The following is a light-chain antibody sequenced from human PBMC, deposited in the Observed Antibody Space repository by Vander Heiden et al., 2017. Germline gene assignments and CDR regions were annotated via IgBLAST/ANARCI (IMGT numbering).Light chain of an antibody. Sequence: QSLLTQPPSASGTPGQRGTISCSGSNGNSGRNTVNWYHQLPGTAPKVLIYDNNQRRSGIPHRCSGSKSGTSAALSTSVLQSEDEADYYCAAWDDSRSGWVFGGGTKLTVL. V-gene: IGLV1-44*01. CDR1: NGNSGRNT. CDR3: AAWDDSRSGWV. CDR2: DNN. J-gene: IGLJ3*02.